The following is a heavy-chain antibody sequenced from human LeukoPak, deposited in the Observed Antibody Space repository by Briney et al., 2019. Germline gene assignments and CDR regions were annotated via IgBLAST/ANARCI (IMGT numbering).Heavy chain of an antibody. Sequence: GGSLRLSCAASGFTFSSYSMNWVRQAPGKGLEWVSYISSSSSTIYYADSVKGRFTISRDNAKNSLYLQMNSPRAEDTAVYYCARDVDYYDSSGCDYWGQGTLVTVSS. D-gene: IGHD3-22*01. CDR3: ARDVDYYDSSGCDY. CDR2: ISSSSSTI. CDR1: GFTFSSYS. V-gene: IGHV3-48*04. J-gene: IGHJ4*02.